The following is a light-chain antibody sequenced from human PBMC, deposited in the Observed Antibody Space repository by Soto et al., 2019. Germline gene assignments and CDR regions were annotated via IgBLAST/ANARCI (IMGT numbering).Light chain of an antibody. CDR2: DVS. Sequence: QSALTQPVSVSGSPGQSITISCTGTTSDVGAYNYVSWYQQHPDKAPKLMIYDVSNRPSGVSNRFSGSKSGNTASLTISGLQAEDEADYYCSSYASSSIPDVFGTGTKLTVL. J-gene: IGLJ1*01. V-gene: IGLV2-14*01. CDR3: SSYASSSIPDV. CDR1: TSDVGAYNY.